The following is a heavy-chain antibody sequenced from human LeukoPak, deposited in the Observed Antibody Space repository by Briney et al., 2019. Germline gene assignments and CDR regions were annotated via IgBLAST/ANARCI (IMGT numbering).Heavy chain of an antibody. CDR2: ISYDGSNK. Sequence: GRSLRLSCAASGFTFSSYAMHWVRQAPGKGLEWVAVISYDGSNKYYADSVKGRFTISRDNSKNTLYLQMNSLRAEDTAVYYCARDQGAQRAFDYWGQGTLVTVSS. J-gene: IGHJ4*02. CDR1: GFTFSSYA. V-gene: IGHV3-30-3*01. CDR3: ARDQGAQRAFDY.